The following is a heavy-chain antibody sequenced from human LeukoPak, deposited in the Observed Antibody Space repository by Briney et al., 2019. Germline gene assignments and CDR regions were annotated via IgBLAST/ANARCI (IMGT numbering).Heavy chain of an antibody. CDR2: INPNSGGT. V-gene: IGHV1-2*02. J-gene: IGHJ3*02. D-gene: IGHD3-22*01. CDR1: GYTFTGYY. CDR3: ARDHPNPDYYDSSGYYFDAFDI. Sequence: ASVKVSCKASGYTFTGYYMHWVRQAPGQGLEWMGWINPNSGGTNYAQKFQGRVTMTRDTSISTAYMELSRLRSDDTAVYYCARDHPNPDYYDSSGYYFDAFDIWGQGTMVTVSS.